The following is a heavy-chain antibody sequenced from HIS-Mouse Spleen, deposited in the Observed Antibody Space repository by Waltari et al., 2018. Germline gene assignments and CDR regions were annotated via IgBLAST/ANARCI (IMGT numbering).Heavy chain of an antibody. V-gene: IGHV1-2*01. J-gene: IGHJ3*02. Sequence: QVQLVQSGAEVKKPGASVKVACKASGYTFTGYHMHWLRQAPGQGREGMGGFNTKSGGTTFAQKFKVRVTSTGDTSISSAYMELSRMRSDDTAVYYCALGLSSGAFDIWGKGTMVTVSS. CDR1: GYTFTGYH. CDR2: FNTKSGGT. D-gene: IGHD6-25*01. CDR3: ALGLSSGAFDI.